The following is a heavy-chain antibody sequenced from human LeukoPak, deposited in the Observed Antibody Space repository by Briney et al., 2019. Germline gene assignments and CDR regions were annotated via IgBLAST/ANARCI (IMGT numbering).Heavy chain of an antibody. CDR1: GYTFTSYY. CDR3: ARGAVAGTRLYY. Sequence: VASVTVSCTASGYTFTSYYMHWVRQAPGQGLEWMGIINPSGGSTSYAQKFQGRVTMTRDTSTSTVYMELSSLRSEDTAVYYCARGAVAGTRLYYWGQGTLVTVSS. D-gene: IGHD6-19*01. V-gene: IGHV1-46*01. CDR2: INPSGGST. J-gene: IGHJ4*02.